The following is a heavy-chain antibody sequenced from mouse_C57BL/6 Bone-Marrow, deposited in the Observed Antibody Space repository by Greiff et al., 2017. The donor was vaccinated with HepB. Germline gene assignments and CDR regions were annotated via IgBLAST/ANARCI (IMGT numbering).Heavy chain of an antibody. D-gene: IGHD1-1*01. CDR2: IDPEDGDT. CDR3: TTWILRYPYYFDY. Sequence: VQLQQSGAELVRPGASVKLSCTASGFNIKDYYMHWVKQRPEQGLEWIGRIDPEDGDTEYAPKFQGKATMTADTSSNTAYLQLSSLTSEDTAVYYCTTWILRYPYYFDYGGQGTALTVSS. J-gene: IGHJ2*01. V-gene: IGHV14-1*01. CDR1: GFNIKDYY.